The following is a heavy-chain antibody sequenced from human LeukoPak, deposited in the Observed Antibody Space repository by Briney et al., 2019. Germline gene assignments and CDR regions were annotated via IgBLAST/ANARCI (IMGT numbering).Heavy chain of an antibody. CDR3: AXLTXGXXAXXI. Sequence: CTVSGGSISSYYWSWIRQSPGKGLEWIGYIFYTGSTNYNPSLKSRVTISVLTSKNRFSLTLSSVAAADTAVYYCAXLTXGXXAXXIWGQGTTVTVSS. J-gene: IGHJ3*02. V-gene: IGHV4-59*01. CDR2: IFYTGST. CDR1: GGSISSYY.